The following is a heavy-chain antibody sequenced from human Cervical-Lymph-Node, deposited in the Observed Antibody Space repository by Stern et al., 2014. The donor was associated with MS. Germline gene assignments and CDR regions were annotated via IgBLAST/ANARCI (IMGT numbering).Heavy chain of an antibody. Sequence: QVQLVESGGGVVQPGRSLRLSCEASGFRFSKYGMYWVRQAPGKGLEWVALLWSDGSNEFYAESVKGRFTISRDNFRDTVYLQMNSLRPEDTAVYYCARDHVEVPYILDYWGQGTLVTVSS. CDR2: LWSDGSNE. V-gene: IGHV3-33*01. CDR3: ARDHVEVPYILDY. J-gene: IGHJ4*02. D-gene: IGHD2-2*01. CDR1: GFRFSKYG.